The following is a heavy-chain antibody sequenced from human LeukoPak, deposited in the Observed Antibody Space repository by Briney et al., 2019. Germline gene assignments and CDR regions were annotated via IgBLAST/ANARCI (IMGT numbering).Heavy chain of an antibody. Sequence: SETLSLTCTVSGVSISSSYWSWIRQPPGKGLEWIGYIYYSGSSSYNPSLKSRVTISVDTSKNQFSLKLSSVTAADTAVYYCAKYSSGWPYWYFDLWGRGTLVTVSS. J-gene: IGHJ2*01. V-gene: IGHV4-59*01. CDR2: IYYSGSS. CDR3: AKYSSGWPYWYFDL. D-gene: IGHD6-19*01. CDR1: GVSISSSY.